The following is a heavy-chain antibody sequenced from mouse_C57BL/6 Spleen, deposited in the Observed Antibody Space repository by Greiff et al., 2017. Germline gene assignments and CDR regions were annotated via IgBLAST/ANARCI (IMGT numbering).Heavy chain of an antibody. CDR1: GFSLTSYG. CDR3: ARHEGYGSSYYAMDY. J-gene: IGHJ4*01. CDR2: IWSDGST. Sequence: VKLMESGPGLVAPSQSLSITCTVSGFSLTSYGVHWVRQPPGKGLEWLVVIWSDGSTTYNSALKSRLSISKDNSKSQVFLKMNSLQTDDTAMYYCARHEGYGSSYYAMDYWGQGTSVTVSS. V-gene: IGHV2-6-1*01. D-gene: IGHD1-1*01.